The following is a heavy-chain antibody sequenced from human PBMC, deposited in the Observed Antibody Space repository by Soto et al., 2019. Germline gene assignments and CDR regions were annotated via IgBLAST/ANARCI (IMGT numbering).Heavy chain of an antibody. CDR3: ARDKKTGQWLVDY. D-gene: IGHD6-19*01. CDR1: GFTFSSYW. CDR2: IKQDGSEK. V-gene: IGHV3-7*05. Sequence: EVQLVESGGGLVQPGGSLRLSCAASGFTFSSYWMTWVRQAPGKGLEWVANIKQDGSEKYYVDSVKGRFIISRDNADSSMYLQMYSLRAEDTALYYCARDKKTGQWLVDYWGQGTMVTVSS. J-gene: IGHJ4*02.